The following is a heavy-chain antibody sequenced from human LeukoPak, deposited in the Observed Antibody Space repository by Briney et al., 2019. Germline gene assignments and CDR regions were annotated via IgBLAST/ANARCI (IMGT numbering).Heavy chain of an antibody. CDR3: ARESTCSGGSCYYLDY. D-gene: IGHD2-15*01. J-gene: IGHJ4*02. V-gene: IGHV6-1*01. Sequence: SQTLSLTCAISGDSVSSNSAAWNWIRQSPSRGLEWLGRTYYRSKWYNDYAVSVKSRITINPDTSKNQFSLQLNSVTPEDTAVYYCARESTCSGGSCYYLDYWGQGTLVTVSS. CDR1: GDSVSSNSAA. CDR2: TYYRSKWYN.